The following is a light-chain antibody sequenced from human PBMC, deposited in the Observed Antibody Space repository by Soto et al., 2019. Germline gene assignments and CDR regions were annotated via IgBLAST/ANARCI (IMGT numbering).Light chain of an antibody. CDR3: SSSAGIYHYLV. CDR1: SSDIGGYNS. Sequence: QSVLTQPPCASGSPGQSVTISCTGTSSDIGGYNSVSWYQQHPGKAPRLMIYEVNKRPSGVPDRFSGSKSGYTASLTVSGLQTEDEAFYYCSSSAGIYHYLVFGGGTQLTVL. J-gene: IGLJ3*02. V-gene: IGLV2-8*01. CDR2: EVN.